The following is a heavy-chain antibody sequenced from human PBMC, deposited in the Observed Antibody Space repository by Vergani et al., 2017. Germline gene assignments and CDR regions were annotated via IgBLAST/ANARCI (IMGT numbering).Heavy chain of an antibody. J-gene: IGHJ6*02. Sequence: EVQLVESGGGLVKPGGSLRLSCAASGFTFSSYSMNWVRQAPGKGLEWVSSISSSSSYIYYADSVKGRFTISRDNAKNSLYLQMNSLRAEDTAVYYCARVLVVPAALYYYYGMDVWGQGTTVTVSS. V-gene: IGHV3-21*01. D-gene: IGHD2-2*01. CDR1: GFTFSSYS. CDR2: ISSSSSYI. CDR3: ARVLVVPAALYYYYGMDV.